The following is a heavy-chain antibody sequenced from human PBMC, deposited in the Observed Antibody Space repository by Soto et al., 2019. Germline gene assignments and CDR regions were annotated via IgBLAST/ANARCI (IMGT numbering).Heavy chain of an antibody. CDR1: GSSISTYT. CDR3: AKDQEFGSRSYETGMDV. CDR2: VSGSGRRT. V-gene: IGHV3-23*01. Sequence: EVQLLQSGGGSVRPGGSLTLSCEASGSSISTYTMNWIRQAPGKGLEWVSTVSGSGRRTYYADSVKGRFTVSRDNSQNTVLLHVSGLRADDTATYFCAKDQEFGSRSYETGMDVWGQGTTVVVSS. D-gene: IGHD3-10*01. J-gene: IGHJ6*02.